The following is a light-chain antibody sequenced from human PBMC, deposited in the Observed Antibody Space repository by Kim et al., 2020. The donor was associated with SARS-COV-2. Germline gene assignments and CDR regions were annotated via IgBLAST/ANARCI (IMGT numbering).Light chain of an antibody. CDR3: AAWDDSLNGPV. CDR2: SNN. CDR1: SSNIGSNT. J-gene: IGLJ2*01. Sequence: QSVLTQPPSASGTPGQRVTISCSGSSSNIGSNTVNWYQQLPGTAPKLLLYSNNQRPSGVPDRFSGSKSGTSASLAISGLQSEDEADYYCAAWDDSLNGPVFGGGTQRTVL. V-gene: IGLV1-44*01.